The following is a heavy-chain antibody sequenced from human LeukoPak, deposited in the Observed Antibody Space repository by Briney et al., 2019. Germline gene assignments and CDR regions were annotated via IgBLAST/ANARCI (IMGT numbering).Heavy chain of an antibody. CDR2: MNPNSGNS. J-gene: IGHJ6*03. CDR1: GYTFTNFD. D-gene: IGHD5-24*01. Sequence: GASVKVSCKASGYTFTNFDINWVRQATGQGLEWMGWMNPNSGNSGYAQKFQGRVTMTRNTSISTAYMELSSLRSEDTAVYYCAREKATINYYYYYMDVWGKGTTVTISS. CDR3: AREKATINYYYYYMDV. V-gene: IGHV1-8*01.